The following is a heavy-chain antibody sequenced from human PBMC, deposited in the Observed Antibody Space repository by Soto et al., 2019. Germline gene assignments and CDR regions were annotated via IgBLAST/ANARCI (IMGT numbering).Heavy chain of an antibody. CDR2: IKPGTSDI. Sequence: GESLKISCKGVGYKFGSAWIGWVRQMPGKGLEWMGIIKPGTSDIRYSPSCRGHVTISADEAVSTAYLQWSSLKASDTAMYYCARQLSHICDSWGQGALVTVSS. CDR3: ARQLSHICDS. CDR1: GYKFGSAW. J-gene: IGHJ4*02. D-gene: IGHD3-3*02. V-gene: IGHV5-51*01.